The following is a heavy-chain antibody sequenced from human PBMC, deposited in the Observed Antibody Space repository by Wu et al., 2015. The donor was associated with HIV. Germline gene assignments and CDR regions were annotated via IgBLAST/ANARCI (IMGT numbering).Heavy chain of an antibody. J-gene: IGHJ6*01. D-gene: IGHD3-16*01. Sequence: QVQLVQSGAEVKKPGASVKVSCKASGYTFTTYSIHWVRQAPGQGLEWVGTLNPSGGRRRNALKFRDRITMTRDMSASTFYMELRRLTSEDTAVYYCGREQYGAVSGLSMDVWGKGPRSSSSQ. CDR1: GYTFTTYS. CDR2: LNPSGGRR. V-gene: IGHV1-46*01. CDR3: GREQYGAVSGLSMDV.